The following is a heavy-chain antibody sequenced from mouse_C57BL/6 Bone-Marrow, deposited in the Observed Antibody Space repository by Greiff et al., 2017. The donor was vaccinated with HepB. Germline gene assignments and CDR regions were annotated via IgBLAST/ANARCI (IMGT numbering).Heavy chain of an antibody. D-gene: IGHD1-1*01. Sequence: VQLQQSGPELVKPGASVKISCKASGYAFSSSWMNWVKQRPGKGLEWIGRIYPGDGDTNYNGKFKGKATLTADKSSSTAYMQLSSLTSEDSAVYFCSSTTVPRFDYWGQGTTLTVSS. CDR3: SSTTVPRFDY. J-gene: IGHJ2*01. V-gene: IGHV1-82*01. CDR1: GYAFSSSW. CDR2: IYPGDGDT.